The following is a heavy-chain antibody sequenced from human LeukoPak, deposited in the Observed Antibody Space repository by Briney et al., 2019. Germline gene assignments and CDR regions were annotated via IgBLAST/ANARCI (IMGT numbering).Heavy chain of an antibody. J-gene: IGHJ6*02. Sequence: TSETLSLTCTVSGGSISSYYWSWIRQPPGKGLEWIGYIYYSGSTNYNPSLKSRVTISVDTSKNQFSLKLSSVTAADTAVYYCASAIAAAGTGYYYYGMDVWGQGTTVTVSS. CDR3: ASAIAAAGTGYYYYGMDV. CDR2: IYYSGST. D-gene: IGHD6-13*01. CDR1: GGSISSYY. V-gene: IGHV4-59*01.